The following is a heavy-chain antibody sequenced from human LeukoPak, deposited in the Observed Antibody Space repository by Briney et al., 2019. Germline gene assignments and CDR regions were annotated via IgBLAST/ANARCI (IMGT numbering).Heavy chain of an antibody. CDR3: ARGQTGTFDY. Sequence: PGGSLRLSCAASGFTFSSYAMHWVRQAPGKGLEWVAVISYDGSNKYYADSAKGRFTISRDNSKNTLYLQMSSLRVEDTAVYYCARGQTGTFDYWGQGNLVTVSS. J-gene: IGHJ4*02. CDR1: GFTFSSYA. D-gene: IGHD1/OR15-1a*01. CDR2: ISYDGSNK. V-gene: IGHV3-30-3*01.